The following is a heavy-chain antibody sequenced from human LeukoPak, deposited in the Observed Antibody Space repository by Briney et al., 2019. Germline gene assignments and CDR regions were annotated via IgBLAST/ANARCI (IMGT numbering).Heavy chain of an antibody. CDR1: GESISGFY. D-gene: IGHD5-18*01. CDR3: ARAVYSYGPYFDY. J-gene: IGHJ4*02. CDR2: IYYSGST. V-gene: IGHV4-59*12. Sequence: SETLSLTCTVSGESISGFYWTWIRQPPGKGLEWIGYIYYSGSTSYNPSLKSRVTISVDTSKNQFSLKLSSVAAADTAVYYCARAVYSYGPYFDYWGQGTLVTVSS.